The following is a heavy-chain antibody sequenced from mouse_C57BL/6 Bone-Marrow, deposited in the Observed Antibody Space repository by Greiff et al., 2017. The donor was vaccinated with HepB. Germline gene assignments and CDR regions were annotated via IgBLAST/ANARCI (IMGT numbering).Heavy chain of an antibody. D-gene: IGHD1-1*02. Sequence: EVKLMESGGGLVKPGGSLKLSCAASGFTFSSYAMSWVRQTPEKRLEWVATISDGGSYTYYPDNVKGRFTISRDNAKNNLYLQMSHLKSEDTPMYYCARGTMAYYFDYWGQGTTLTVSS. CDR2: ISDGGSYT. CDR3: ARGTMAYYFDY. V-gene: IGHV5-4*03. CDR1: GFTFSSYA. J-gene: IGHJ2*01.